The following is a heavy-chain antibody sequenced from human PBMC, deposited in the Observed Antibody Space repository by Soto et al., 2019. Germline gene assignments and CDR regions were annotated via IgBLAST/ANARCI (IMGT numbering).Heavy chain of an antibody. D-gene: IGHD5-12*01. CDR2: ISSNGGST. CDR1: GFTFSSYA. CDR3: VNTSRDGYNHFDY. J-gene: IGHJ4*02. Sequence: WGSLTLSCSASGFTFSSYAMHWVRQAPGKGLEYVSAISSNGGSTYYADSVKGRFTISRDNSKNTLYLQMSSLRAEDTAVYYCVNTSRDGYNHFDYWGQGTLVTVSS. V-gene: IGHV3-64D*08.